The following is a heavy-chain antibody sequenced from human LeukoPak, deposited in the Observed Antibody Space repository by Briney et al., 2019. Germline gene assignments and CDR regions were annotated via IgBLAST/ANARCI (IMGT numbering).Heavy chain of an antibody. CDR1: GGSISSGSYY. CDR2: IYTSGST. CDR3: ARAVGYYYYMDV. Sequence: TLSLTCTVSGGSISSGSYYWSWIRQPAGKGLEWIGRIYTSGSTNYNPSLKSRVTISVDTSKNQFSLKLSSVTAADTAVYYCARAVGYYYYMDVWGKGTTVTISS. V-gene: IGHV4-61*02. J-gene: IGHJ6*03. D-gene: IGHD2-15*01.